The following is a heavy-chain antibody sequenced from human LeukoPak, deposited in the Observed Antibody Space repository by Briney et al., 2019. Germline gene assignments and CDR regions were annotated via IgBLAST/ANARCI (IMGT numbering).Heavy chain of an antibody. CDR2: ISSSSSTI. CDR3: ARAIYFDY. Sequence: PGGSLRLSCAASGFTFSSYSMNWVRQAPGKGLEWVSYISSSSSTIYYADSVKGRFTISRDNAKNSLYLQMIGLRAEDTAVYYCARAIYFDYWGQGTLVTVSS. V-gene: IGHV3-48*01. J-gene: IGHJ4*02. CDR1: GFTFSSYS.